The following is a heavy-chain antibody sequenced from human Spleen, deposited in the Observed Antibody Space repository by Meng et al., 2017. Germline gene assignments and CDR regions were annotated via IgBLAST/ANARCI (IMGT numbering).Heavy chain of an antibody. CDR3: ARAPQYFDWSYYFDY. Sequence: QTRSLTGAISGDSVSSNSAAWNWIRQSPSRGLEWLGRTYYRSKWYNDYAVSVKSRITINPDTSKNQFSLQLNSVTPEDTAVYYCARAPQYFDWSYYFDYWGQGTLVTVSS. J-gene: IGHJ4*02. D-gene: IGHD3-9*01. CDR1: GDSVSSNSAA. V-gene: IGHV6-1*01. CDR2: TYYRSKWYN.